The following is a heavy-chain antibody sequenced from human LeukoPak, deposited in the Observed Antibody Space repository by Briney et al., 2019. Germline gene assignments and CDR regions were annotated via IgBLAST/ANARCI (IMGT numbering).Heavy chain of an antibody. D-gene: IGHD3-3*02. CDR2: LYSGSDT. CDR1: GFTTSTNY. V-gene: IGHV3-53*01. CDR3: ARVGDHFHWYLDL. Sequence: GGSLRLSCAASGFTTSTNYMNWVRQAPGKGLEWVSILYSGSDTYYADSVEGRFIISRDSSKNNLSLQMNDLRVEDTAVYYCARVGDHFHWYLDLWGRGTLVTVSS. J-gene: IGHJ2*01.